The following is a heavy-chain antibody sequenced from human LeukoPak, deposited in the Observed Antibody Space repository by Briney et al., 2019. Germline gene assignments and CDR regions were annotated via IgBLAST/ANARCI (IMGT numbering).Heavy chain of an antibody. Sequence: GGSLRLSCAASGFTFSSYGMHWVRQAPGKGLEWVAVISYDGSNKYYADSVKGRFTISRDNTKNTLYLQMNSLRAEDTAVYYCAKEARGLTSGNDCWGQGTLVTVSS. J-gene: IGHJ4*02. CDR1: GFTFSSYG. D-gene: IGHD1-14*01. CDR2: ISYDGSNK. CDR3: AKEARGLTSGNDC. V-gene: IGHV3-30*18.